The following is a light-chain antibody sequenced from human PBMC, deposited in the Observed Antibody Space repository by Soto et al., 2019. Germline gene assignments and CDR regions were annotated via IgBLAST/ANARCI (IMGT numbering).Light chain of an antibody. CDR3: QQSHSTPPT. CDR1: QNINIY. J-gene: IGKJ1*01. Sequence: DIQMTQSPSCLSASVGDRVNFTCRASQNINIYLNWYQQKVGKAPKLLIYAASSLQSGVPSRFSGSGSGTDLTLTISSLQPEDFSTYYGQQSHSTPPTFGQGTKVEIK. CDR2: AAS. V-gene: IGKV1-39*01.